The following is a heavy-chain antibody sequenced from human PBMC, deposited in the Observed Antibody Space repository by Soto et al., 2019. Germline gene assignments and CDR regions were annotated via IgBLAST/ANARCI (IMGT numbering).Heavy chain of an antibody. D-gene: IGHD3-22*01. V-gene: IGHV4-30-4*01. Sequence: QVQLQESGPGLVKPSQTLSLTCTVSGGSISSGDYYWSWIRQPPGKGLEWIGYIYYSGSTYYNPSLKSRVIISVDTSKNQFSLKLSSVTAADTAVYYCARVGYYDSSGYYRNWFDPWGQGTLVTVSS. CDR1: GGSISSGDYY. CDR3: ARVGYYDSSGYYRNWFDP. J-gene: IGHJ5*02. CDR2: IYYSGST.